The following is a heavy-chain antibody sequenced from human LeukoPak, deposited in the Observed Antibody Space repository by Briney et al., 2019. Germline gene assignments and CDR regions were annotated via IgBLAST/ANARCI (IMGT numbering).Heavy chain of an antibody. D-gene: IGHD3-9*01. CDR3: ARLLRYFDWLSVSSSADAFDI. Sequence: SETLSLTCTVSGGSFSSGSYYWSWIRQPPGKGLEWIGYIYYSGSTNYNPSLKSRVTISVDTSKNQFSLKLSSVTAADTAVYCCARLLRYFDWLSVSSSADAFDIWGQGTMVTVSS. V-gene: IGHV4-61*01. CDR1: GGSFSSGSYY. J-gene: IGHJ3*02. CDR2: IYYSGST.